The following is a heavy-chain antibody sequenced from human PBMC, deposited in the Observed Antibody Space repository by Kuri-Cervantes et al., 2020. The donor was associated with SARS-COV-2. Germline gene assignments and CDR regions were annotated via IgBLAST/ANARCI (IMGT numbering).Heavy chain of an antibody. D-gene: IGHD5-24*01. Sequence: GGSLRLSCKGSGYTFSGNWIGWVRQMPGKGLEWMGMIYPGDSDTRYSPSFEGQVSMSADKSISTAYLQWSSLKASDTAMYYCARQPLHRESHFDYWGQGTLVTVYS. J-gene: IGHJ4*02. CDR3: ARQPLHRESHFDY. V-gene: IGHV5-51*01. CDR1: GYTFSGNW. CDR2: IYPGDSDT.